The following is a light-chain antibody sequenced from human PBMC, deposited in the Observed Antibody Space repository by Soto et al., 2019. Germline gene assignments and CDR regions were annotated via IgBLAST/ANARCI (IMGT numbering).Light chain of an antibody. CDR3: SSYAGSNNFV. Sequence: QSVLTQPPSASGSPGQSVTISCTGTSSDVGGYNYVSWYQQHPGKAPKLMIYEVSKRPSGVPDRFSGSKSGSTASLTVSGLQADDEADYYCSSYAGSNNFVFGTGTKVTDL. CDR2: EVS. CDR1: SSDVGGYNY. V-gene: IGLV2-8*01. J-gene: IGLJ1*01.